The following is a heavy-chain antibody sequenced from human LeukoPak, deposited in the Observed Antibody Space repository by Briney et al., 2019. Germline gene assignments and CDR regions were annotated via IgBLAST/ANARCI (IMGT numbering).Heavy chain of an antibody. Sequence: GGALRLSCADSGFTFSKHNMNWVRQAPGKGLYWLSYISSRSTIYYADSVKGRFTISRDNAKNSLYLQMNSLRAEDTAVYYCATPYYYDSMDYWGQGTLVTVSS. V-gene: IGHV3-69-1*02. J-gene: IGHJ4*02. CDR2: ISSRSTI. CDR1: GFTFSKHN. CDR3: ATPYYYDSMDY. D-gene: IGHD3-22*01.